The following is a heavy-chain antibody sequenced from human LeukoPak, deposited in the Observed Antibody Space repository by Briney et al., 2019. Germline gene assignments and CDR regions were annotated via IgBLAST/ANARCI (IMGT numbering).Heavy chain of an antibody. CDR2: ISYDGSNK. CDR1: GFTFSSYG. D-gene: IGHD2-2*01. CDR3: AKGRVVPAATDWFDP. J-gene: IGHJ5*02. Sequence: GGSLRLSCAASGFTFSSYGMHRVRQAPGKGLEWVAVISYDGSNKYYVDSVKGRFTISRDNSKNTLYLQMNSLRAEDTAVYYCAKGRVVPAATDWFDPWGQGTLVTVSS. V-gene: IGHV3-30*18.